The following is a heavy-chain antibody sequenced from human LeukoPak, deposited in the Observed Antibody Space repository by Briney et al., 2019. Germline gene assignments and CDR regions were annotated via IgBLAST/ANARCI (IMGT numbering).Heavy chain of an antibody. CDR2: INYSGTT. CDR1: GGSISSGTYY. V-gene: IGHV4-39*01. CDR3: ARLIGVSGTFDY. D-gene: IGHD6-19*01. Sequence: SETLSLTCTVSGGSISSGTYYWVWIRQPPGKGLEWLGSINYSGTTYYNPSLKSRVTISIDTSKNQFSLKLSSVTAADTALYFCARLIGVSGTFDYWDQGTLVTFSS. J-gene: IGHJ4*02.